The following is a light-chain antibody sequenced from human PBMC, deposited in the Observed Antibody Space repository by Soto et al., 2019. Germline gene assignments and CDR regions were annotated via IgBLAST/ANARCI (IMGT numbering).Light chain of an antibody. CDR1: QGISSY. J-gene: IGKJ5*01. V-gene: IGKV1D-8*01. CDR3: QQYYSFPIT. Sequence: VIWMTQSPSLLSASTGDRVTISCLMSQGISSYLAWYQQKPGKAPELLIYAASTLQSGVPSRFSGSGSGTDFTLTISCLQSEDFATYYCQQYYSFPITFGQGTQREIK. CDR2: AAS.